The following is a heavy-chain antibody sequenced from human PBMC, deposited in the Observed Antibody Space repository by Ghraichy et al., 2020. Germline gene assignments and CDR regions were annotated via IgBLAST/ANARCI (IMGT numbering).Heavy chain of an antibody. V-gene: IGHV4-59*08. J-gene: IGHJ6*02. Sequence: SETLSLTCSVSGGSIRPHYWSWIRQPPGKGLEWLGYVHYSGGTDYAPSLKSRISISLDTSKNQFSLTLTSVTAADTAIYYCARRGRGYSLYYYGLDVWGQGTMAAVSS. CDR3: ARRGRGYSLYYYGLDV. CDR1: GGSIRPHY. CDR2: VHYSGGT. D-gene: IGHD5-18*01.